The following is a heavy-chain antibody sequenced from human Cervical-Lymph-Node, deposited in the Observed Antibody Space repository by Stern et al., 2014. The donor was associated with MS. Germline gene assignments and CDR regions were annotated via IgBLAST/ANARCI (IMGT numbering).Heavy chain of an antibody. CDR3: ATSLWFGPHH. D-gene: IGHD3-10*01. V-gene: IGHV3-48*01. CDR2: ITGSSNTR. CDR1: GITFRDYG. J-gene: IGHJ5*02. Sequence: EVQLVQSGGGLVQPGGSLRLSCRGSGITFRDYGLNWVRQAPGKGLEWVSYITGSSNTRSYADSVKGRFTISTDSAQNSLSLQMNSLRAEDTAFYYCATSLWFGPHHWGQGALVTVSS.